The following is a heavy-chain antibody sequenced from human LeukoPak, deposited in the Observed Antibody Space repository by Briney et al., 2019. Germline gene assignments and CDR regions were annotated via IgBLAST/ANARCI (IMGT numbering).Heavy chain of an antibody. V-gene: IGHV1-46*01. J-gene: IGHJ5*02. CDR2: INPSGTGT. CDR1: GYTISNNW. CDR3: ATDHSMADTAWWFDP. D-gene: IGHD5-24*01. Sequence: ASVKVSCKASGYTISNNWMHWVRQAPGQGLEWMGVINPSGTGTSYGQKFQGRITMSRDTSTSTVYMELSSLRSEDTAFYYCATDHSMADTAWWFDPWGQGTLVTVSS.